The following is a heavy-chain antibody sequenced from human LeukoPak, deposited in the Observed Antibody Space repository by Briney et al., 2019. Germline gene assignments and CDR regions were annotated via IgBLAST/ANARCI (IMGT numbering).Heavy chain of an antibody. CDR2: IYYSGST. CDR1: GGSISSYY. CDR3: ARAGLYYDFWSGYSNYYYYGMDV. D-gene: IGHD3-3*01. J-gene: IGHJ6*02. V-gene: IGHV4-59*01. Sequence: PSETLSLTCTVSGGSISSYYWSWIRQPPGKGLEWIGYIYYSGSTNYNPSLKSRVTISVDTSRNQFSLKLSSVTAADTAVYYRARAGLYYDFWSGYSNYYYYGMDVWGQGTTVTVSS.